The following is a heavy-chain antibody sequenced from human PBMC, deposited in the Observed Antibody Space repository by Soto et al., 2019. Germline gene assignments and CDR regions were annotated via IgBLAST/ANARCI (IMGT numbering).Heavy chain of an antibody. CDR3: TRDFFFISPSTVTTDAY. Sequence: VQLVQSGAEVKKPGASVRVSCKASGYTFTSFGLSWVRQAPGQGPEWMGWISPESDRATYAHKFQGRITMTTDTSTTTAYMDLRSLRSDDTAVYYCTRDFFFISPSTVTTDAYCGQGTLVSVS. V-gene: IGHV1-18*01. CDR1: GYTFTSFG. CDR2: ISPESDRA. J-gene: IGHJ4*02. D-gene: IGHD4-17*01.